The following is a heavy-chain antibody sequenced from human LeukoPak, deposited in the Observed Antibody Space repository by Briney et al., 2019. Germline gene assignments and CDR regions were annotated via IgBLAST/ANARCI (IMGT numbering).Heavy chain of an antibody. J-gene: IGHJ3*02. V-gene: IGHV1-2*02. CDR3: ARDGSGIVGATRSRAAAGPNAFDI. CDR2: INPNSGGT. D-gene: IGHD1-26*01. Sequence: RASVKVSCKASGYTFTGYYMHWVRQAPGQGLEWMGWINPNSGGTNYAQKFQGRVTMTRDTSISTAYMELSRLRSDDTAVYYCARDGSGIVGATRSRAAAGPNAFDIWGQGTMVTVSS. CDR1: GYTFTGYY.